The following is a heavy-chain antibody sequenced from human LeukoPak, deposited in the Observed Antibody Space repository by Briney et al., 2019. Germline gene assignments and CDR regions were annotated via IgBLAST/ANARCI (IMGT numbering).Heavy chain of an antibody. V-gene: IGHV4-34*01. Sequence: SETLSLTCAVYGGSFSGYYWSWIRQPPGKGLEWIGEINHSGSTNYNPSLKSRVTISVDTSKNQFSLKLSSVTAADTAVYYCARGGSTWIQLHDWFDPWGQGTLVTVSS. J-gene: IGHJ5*02. D-gene: IGHD5-18*01. CDR2: INHSGST. CDR3: ARGGSTWIQLHDWFDP. CDR1: GGSFSGYY.